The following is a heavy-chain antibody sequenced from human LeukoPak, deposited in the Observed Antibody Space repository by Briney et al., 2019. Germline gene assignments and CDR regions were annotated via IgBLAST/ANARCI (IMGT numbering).Heavy chain of an antibody. D-gene: IGHD3-10*01. J-gene: IGHJ4*02. Sequence: PGGSLRLSCAASGFTFNTYWMSWVRQAPGKGLEWVADIKPDGNDKYYVDSVKGRFTISRDNAKSSLSLQMNSLRAEDTAVYYCARGGSQRFDYWGQGTLVTVSS. V-gene: IGHV3-7*03. CDR2: IKPDGNDK. CDR3: ARGGSQRFDY. CDR1: GFTFNTYW.